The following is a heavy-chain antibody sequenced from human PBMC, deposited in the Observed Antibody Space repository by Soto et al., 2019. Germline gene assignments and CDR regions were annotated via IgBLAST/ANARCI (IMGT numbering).Heavy chain of an antibody. V-gene: IGHV3-7*04. Sequence: EVQLVESGGGLVQPGGSLRLSCAASGFTFGNYWMTWVRQAPGKGLEWVANIKGDGSAKSYLDSVRGRFTVSRDNAEISLFLQMNILRAEDTALYYCASDVSPVSSVYYLEAFDIWGQGTMVTVS. CDR3: ASDVSPVSSVYYLEAFDI. CDR2: IKGDGSAK. CDR1: GFTFGNYW. J-gene: IGHJ3*02. D-gene: IGHD3-22*01.